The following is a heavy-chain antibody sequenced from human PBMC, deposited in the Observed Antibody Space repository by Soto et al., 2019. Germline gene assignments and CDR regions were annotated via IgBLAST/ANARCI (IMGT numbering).Heavy chain of an antibody. Sequence: EVQLVESGGGLVQPGGSLRLSCAASGFTFSSYAMSWVRQAPGQGLVWVSAISGSGGSTYYADSVKGRFTLSRDTSKNTLYLQMNSLRAEDTAVYYCATAIEITMIVVVIIEAFDIWGQGTMVTVSS. V-gene: IGHV3-23*04. D-gene: IGHD3-22*01. J-gene: IGHJ3*02. CDR3: ATAIEITMIVVVIIEAFDI. CDR2: ISGSGGST. CDR1: GFTFSSYA.